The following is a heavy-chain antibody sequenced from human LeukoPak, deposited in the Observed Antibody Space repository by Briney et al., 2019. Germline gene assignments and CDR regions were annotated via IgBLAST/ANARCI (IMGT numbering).Heavy chain of an antibody. CDR3: ARGVSRYCSSTGCYQPYYYYYMDV. D-gene: IGHD2-2*01. V-gene: IGHV4-59*12. Sequence: PSETLSLTCTVSGDSMSTSYWSWIRQPLGKGLEWIGYFYHSGTDYNPSLKSRVTISGDMSNNQFSLKLSSVTAADTAVYYCARGVSRYCSSTGCYQPYYYYYMDVWGKGTTVTVSS. CDR1: GDSMSTSY. CDR2: FYHSGT. J-gene: IGHJ6*03.